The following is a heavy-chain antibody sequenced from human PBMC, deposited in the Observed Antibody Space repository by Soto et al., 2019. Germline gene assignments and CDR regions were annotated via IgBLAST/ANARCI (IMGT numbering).Heavy chain of an antibody. CDR3: ARDDSGSYALDLDY. J-gene: IGHJ4*02. V-gene: IGHV1-2*02. Sequence: GAPVKAPRKASGDTLPRYHMPWGRQAPGQGLEWMGWINPNSGGTNYAQKFQGRVTMTRDTSISTAYMELSRLRSDDTAVYYCARDDSGSYALDLDYWGQGTLVTVSS. D-gene: IGHD1-26*01. CDR1: GDTLPRYH. CDR2: INPNSGGT.